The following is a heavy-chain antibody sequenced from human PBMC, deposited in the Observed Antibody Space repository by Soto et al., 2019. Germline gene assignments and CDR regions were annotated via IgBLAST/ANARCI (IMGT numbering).Heavy chain of an antibody. CDR2: IIPILGIA. CDR1: GGTFSSYT. CDR3: ARDCSSTSPSFDY. V-gene: IGHV1-69*08. D-gene: IGHD2-2*01. Sequence: QVQLVQSGAEVKKPGSSVKVSCKASGGTFSSYTISWVRQAPGQGLEWRGRIIPILGIANCAQKFQGRVTSTADKSTSTAYMELSSLRSEDTAVYYCARDCSSTSPSFDYWGQGTLVTVSS. J-gene: IGHJ4*02.